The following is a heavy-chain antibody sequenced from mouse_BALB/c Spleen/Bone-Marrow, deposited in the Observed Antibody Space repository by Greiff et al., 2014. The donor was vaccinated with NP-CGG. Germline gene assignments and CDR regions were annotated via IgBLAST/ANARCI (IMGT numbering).Heavy chain of an antibody. CDR1: GFNIKDTY. Sequence: EVHLVESGAELVKPGASVKLSCTASGFNIKDTYMHWVKQRPEQGLEWIGRIDPASGNTKYDPKFQGKATITADTSSNTAYLQLSSLTSEDTAVYYCARSRDYGSSYYAMDYWGQGTSVTVSS. V-gene: IGHV14-3*02. CDR3: ARSRDYGSSYYAMDY. D-gene: IGHD1-1*01. CDR2: IDPASGNT. J-gene: IGHJ4*01.